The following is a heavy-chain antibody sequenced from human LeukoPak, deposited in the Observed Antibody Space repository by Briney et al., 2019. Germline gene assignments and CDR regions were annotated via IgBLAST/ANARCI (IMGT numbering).Heavy chain of an antibody. D-gene: IGHD3-10*01. CDR2: ISWNSGSI. CDR1: GFTFDDYA. Sequence: GGSLRLSCAASGFTFDDYAMHWVRQAPGKGLEWVSGISWNSGSIGYADSVKGRFTISRDNAKNSLYLQMNCLRAEDTALYYCAKVLYYGSGSYQSSAFDYWGQGTLVTVSS. CDR3: AKVLYYGSGSYQSSAFDY. V-gene: IGHV3-9*01. J-gene: IGHJ4*02.